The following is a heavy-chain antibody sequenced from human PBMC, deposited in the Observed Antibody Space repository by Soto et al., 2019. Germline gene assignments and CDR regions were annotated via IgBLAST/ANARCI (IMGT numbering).Heavy chain of an antibody. J-gene: IGHJ5*02. D-gene: IGHD3-16*01. CDR1: GFTFSSYA. CDR3: AKEGGSEINWYDP. V-gene: IGHV3-23*01. CDR2: ITGRGGGT. Sequence: GSLRLSCAASGFTFSSYAMSWVPQAPGKGLEWVSAITGRGGGTYYADSVKGRFTISRDNSKNTLYLQMNSLRADDTAVYYCAKEGGSEINWYDPWGQGTLVTVSS.